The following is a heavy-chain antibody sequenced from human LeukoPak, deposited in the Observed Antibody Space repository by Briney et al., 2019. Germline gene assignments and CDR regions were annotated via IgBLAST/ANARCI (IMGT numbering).Heavy chain of an antibody. Sequence: GGSLRLSCAASGFTFSSYAMSWVRQAPGKGLEWVSAIVGSGGSTYYADSVKGRFTISRDNSKNTLYLQMNSLRAEDTAVYYCAKTGTITMIVVGHFDYWGQGTLVTVSS. CDR2: IVGSGGST. D-gene: IGHD3-22*01. J-gene: IGHJ4*02. V-gene: IGHV3-23*01. CDR3: AKTGTITMIVVGHFDY. CDR1: GFTFSSYA.